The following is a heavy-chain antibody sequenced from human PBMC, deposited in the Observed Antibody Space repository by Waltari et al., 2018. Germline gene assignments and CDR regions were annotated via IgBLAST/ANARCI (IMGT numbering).Heavy chain of an antibody. J-gene: IGHJ4*02. CDR3: ARGQYTYYDFWSGYSS. Sequence: QVQLQESGPGLVKPSQTLSLTCTVSGGSISSGSYYWSWIRQPAGKGLEWIGRIYTTGSTNHNPSLKSRVTISVDTSKNQFSLKLSSVTAADTAVYYCARGQYTYYDFWSGYSSWGQGTLVTVSS. D-gene: IGHD3-3*01. CDR1: GGSISSGSYY. V-gene: IGHV4-61*02. CDR2: IYTTGST.